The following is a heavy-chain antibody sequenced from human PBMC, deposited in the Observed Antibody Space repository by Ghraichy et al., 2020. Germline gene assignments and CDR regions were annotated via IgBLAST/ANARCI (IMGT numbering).Heavy chain of an antibody. Sequence: GGSLRLSCTAYGFIFGNYWMHGVRQAPGKGMVWVARINVNGGSRSYADFVKGRFTISRDNAKNTLYVQLNNLRAEDTAVYYCARDMDSGPDAFDIWGQGTRVTVSS. CDR1: GFIFGNYW. CDR2: INVNGGSR. D-gene: IGHD3-10*01. V-gene: IGHV3-74*01. CDR3: ARDMDSGPDAFDI. J-gene: IGHJ3*02.